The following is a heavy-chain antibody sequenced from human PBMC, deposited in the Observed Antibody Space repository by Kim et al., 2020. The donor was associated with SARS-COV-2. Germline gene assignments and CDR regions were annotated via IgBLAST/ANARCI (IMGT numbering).Heavy chain of an antibody. J-gene: IGHJ4*02. D-gene: IGHD5-12*01. Sequence: YYADSVKGRFAISRDNAKNSLYLKMNSLRDEDTAVYYCARDRESVATIDCWGQGTLVTVSS. V-gene: IGHV3-48*02. CDR3: ARDRESVATIDC.